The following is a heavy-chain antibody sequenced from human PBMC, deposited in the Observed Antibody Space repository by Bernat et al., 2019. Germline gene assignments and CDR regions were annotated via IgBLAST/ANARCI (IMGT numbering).Heavy chain of an antibody. CDR1: RASMSDYY. D-gene: IGHD2-15*01. CDR3: ASVPLVCSDGTCYYYVDV. Sequence: QVQLQESGPGLVKPSETLSLTCTVSRASMSDYYWRWIRQPPGKGLEWIAYIHYSGSTDYNPSLKSRVTISVDRPKNQFSLKLSPVIAADTAVYYCASVPLVCSDGTCYYYVDVWGKGTTVTVSS. J-gene: IGHJ6*03. CDR2: IHYSGST. V-gene: IGHV4-59*01.